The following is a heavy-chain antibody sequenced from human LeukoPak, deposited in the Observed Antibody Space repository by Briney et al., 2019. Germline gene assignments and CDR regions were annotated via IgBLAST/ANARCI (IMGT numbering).Heavy chain of an antibody. CDR2: ISYDGSNK. Sequence: GRSLRLSCAASGFTFSSYGMHWVRQAPGKGLEWVAVISYDGSNKYYADSVKGRFTISRDNSKNTLYLQMNSLRAEDTAVYYCAKDPWAPLDYFDYWGQGTLVTVSS. CDR1: GFTFSSYG. V-gene: IGHV3-30*18. J-gene: IGHJ4*02. CDR3: AKDPWAPLDYFDY. D-gene: IGHD1-26*01.